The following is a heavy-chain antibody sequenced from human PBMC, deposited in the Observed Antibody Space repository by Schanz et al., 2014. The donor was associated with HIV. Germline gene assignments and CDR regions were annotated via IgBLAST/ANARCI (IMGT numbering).Heavy chain of an antibody. CDR3: ARGSGPYYYYYGMDV. J-gene: IGHJ6*02. V-gene: IGHV3-33*01. CDR2: IWYDGSNK. Sequence: VQLVESGGGLVQPGGSLRLSCAASGFIFSDYGMHWVRQAPGKGLEWVAVIWYDGSNKYYADSVKGRFTISRDNSKNTLYLQMNSLRAEDTAVYYCARGSGPYYYYYGMDVWGQGTTVTVSS. D-gene: IGHD2-15*01. CDR1: GFIFSDYG.